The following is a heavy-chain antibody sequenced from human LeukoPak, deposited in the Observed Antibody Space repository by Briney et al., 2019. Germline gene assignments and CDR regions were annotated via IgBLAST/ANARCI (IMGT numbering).Heavy chain of an antibody. CDR3: ARLSREWYYYYMDV. CDR2: IRSKAYNGTK. Sequence: GGSLRLSCTASGFALGDYAMSWFRQAPGKGLEWIGFIRSKAYNGTKEYAASVKGRFTISTDFSKGIAYLQLNSLKTEDTAVYYCARLSREWYYYYMDVWGKGTTVTVSS. V-gene: IGHV3-49*03. J-gene: IGHJ6*03. D-gene: IGHD3-3*01. CDR1: GFALGDYA.